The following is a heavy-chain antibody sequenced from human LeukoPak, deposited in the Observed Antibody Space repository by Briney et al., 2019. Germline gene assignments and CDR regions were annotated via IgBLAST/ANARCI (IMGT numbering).Heavy chain of an antibody. CDR2: IYYSGST. Sequence: SETLSLTCTVSGGSISSYYWSWIRQPPGKGLEWIGYIYYSGSTNYNPSLKSRVTISVDTSKNQFSLKLSSVTAADTAVYYCASSVWGSRFDYWGQGTLVTVSS. CDR3: ASSVWGSRFDY. J-gene: IGHJ4*02. CDR1: GGSISSYY. D-gene: IGHD3-16*01. V-gene: IGHV4-59*01.